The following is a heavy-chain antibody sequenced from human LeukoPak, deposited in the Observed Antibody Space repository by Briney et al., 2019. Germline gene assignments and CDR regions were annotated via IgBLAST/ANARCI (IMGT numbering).Heavy chain of an antibody. Sequence: GGSLRLSCAASGFTFSSYGMHWVRQAPGKGLEWVAVISYDGSNKYYADSVKGRFTISRDNSKNTLYLQMNSLRAEDTAVYYCASRVCSSTSCKPYYFDYWGQGTLVTVSS. CDR2: ISYDGSNK. CDR3: ASRVCSSTSCKPYYFDY. D-gene: IGHD2-2*01. J-gene: IGHJ4*02. V-gene: IGHV3-30*03. CDR1: GFTFSSYG.